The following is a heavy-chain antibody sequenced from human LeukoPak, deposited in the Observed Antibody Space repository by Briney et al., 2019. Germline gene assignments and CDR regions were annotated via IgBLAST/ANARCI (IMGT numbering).Heavy chain of an antibody. D-gene: IGHD6-19*01. CDR3: ARGKYSSGWFDY. J-gene: IGHJ4*02. CDR1: GFTFSNYA. Sequence: GGSLRLSCAASGFTFSNYAMSWVRQAPGKGLEWVSVISDSGGYTYYADSVKGRFTISRDNSKNTLYLQMNSLRAEDTAVYYCARGKYSSGWFDYWGQGTLVTVSS. CDR2: ISDSGGYT. V-gene: IGHV3-23*01.